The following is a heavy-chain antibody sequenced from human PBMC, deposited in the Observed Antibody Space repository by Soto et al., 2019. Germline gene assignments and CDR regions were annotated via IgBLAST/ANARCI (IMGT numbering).Heavy chain of an antibody. CDR2: ISSISSYI. J-gene: IGHJ6*02. CDR3: ARDYDFWSGYPYYYYGMDV. D-gene: IGHD3-3*01. V-gene: IGHV3-21*01. Sequence: EVQLVESGGGLVKPGGSLRLSCAASGFTFSSYSMNWVRQAPGKGLEWVSSISSISSYIYYADSVKGRFTISRDNAKNSLYLQMNSLRAEDTAVYYCARDYDFWSGYPYYYYGMDVWGQGTTVTVSS. CDR1: GFTFSSYS.